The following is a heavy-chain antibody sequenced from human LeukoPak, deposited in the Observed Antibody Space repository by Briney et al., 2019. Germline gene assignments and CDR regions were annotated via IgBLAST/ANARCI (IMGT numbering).Heavy chain of an antibody. Sequence: GASVKVSCKASGGTFSSYAISWVRQAPGQGLEWMGRIIPILGIANYAQKFQGRVTITADKSTSTAYMELSSLRSEDTAVYYCARGMGGYDYEDLYGMDVRGQGTTVTVSS. V-gene: IGHV1-69*04. D-gene: IGHD5-12*01. CDR2: IIPILGIA. J-gene: IGHJ6*02. CDR3: ARGMGGYDYEDLYGMDV. CDR1: GGTFSSYA.